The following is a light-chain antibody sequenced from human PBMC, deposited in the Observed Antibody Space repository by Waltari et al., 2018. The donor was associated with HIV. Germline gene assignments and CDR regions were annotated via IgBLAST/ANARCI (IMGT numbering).Light chain of an antibody. V-gene: IGLV1-51*01. CDR2: DNY. Sequence: QSVLTQPPSVSAAPGQRVTISCSGSSSNIGSNDVSWYQQLPGTAPKLLIFDNYSRPSVFPDRFSGSKSGTSATLGITGLQTGYEADYYCGTWDSGLSAVVFGGGTKLTVL. CDR1: SSNIGSND. J-gene: IGLJ3*02. CDR3: GTWDSGLSAVV.